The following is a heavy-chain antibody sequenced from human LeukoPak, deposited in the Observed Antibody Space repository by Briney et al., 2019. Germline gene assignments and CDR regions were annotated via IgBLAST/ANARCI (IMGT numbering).Heavy chain of an antibody. J-gene: IGHJ6*02. V-gene: IGHV3-11*04. D-gene: IGHD6-19*01. CDR2: ISEGGSTI. CDR3: ARDSSGWYYYGMDV. Sequence: GGSLRLSCAASGFTFSDYYMSWIRQAPGKGLEWVSYISEGGSTIYYADSVKGRFTISRDNAKNSLYLQMNSLRAEDTAVYYCARDSSGWYYYGMDVWGQGTTVTVSS. CDR1: GFTFSDYY.